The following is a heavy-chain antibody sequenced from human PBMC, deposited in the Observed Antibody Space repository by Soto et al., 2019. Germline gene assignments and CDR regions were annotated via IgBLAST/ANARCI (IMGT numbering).Heavy chain of an antibody. Sequence: SVKVSCKASGSTFSSYAISWVRQAPGQGLEWMGGIIPIFGTANYAQKFQGRVTITADKSTSTAYMELSSLRSEDTAVYYCARDKSSGSYYYYYGMDVWGQGTTVTVSS. CDR1: GSTFSSYA. CDR3: ARDKSSGSYYYYYGMDV. J-gene: IGHJ6*02. D-gene: IGHD3-10*01. V-gene: IGHV1-69*06. CDR2: IIPIFGTA.